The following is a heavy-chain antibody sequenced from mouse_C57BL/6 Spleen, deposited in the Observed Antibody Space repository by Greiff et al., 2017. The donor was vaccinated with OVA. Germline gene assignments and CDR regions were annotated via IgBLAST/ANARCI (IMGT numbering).Heavy chain of an antibody. CDR2: IYPGSGST. CDR3: AREGKYDYDGGFDY. V-gene: IGHV1-55*01. D-gene: IGHD2-4*01. Sequence: QVQLQQPGAELVKPGASVKMSCKASGYTFTSYWITWVKQRPGQGLEWIGDIYPGSGSTNYNEKFKSKATLTVDTSSSTAYMQLSSLTSEDSAVYYCAREGKYDYDGGFDYWGQGTILTVSS. CDR1: GYTFTSYW. J-gene: IGHJ2*01.